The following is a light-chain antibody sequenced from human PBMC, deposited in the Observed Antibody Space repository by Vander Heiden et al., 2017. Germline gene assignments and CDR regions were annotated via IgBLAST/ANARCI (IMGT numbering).Light chain of an antibody. CDR2: EAS. V-gene: IGKV3-11*01. CDR1: HSGSSY. Sequence: EIVLPHSPAPLSLSPGEGATLSCRGSHSGSSYLAWYQHKPGQAPRLLIYEASNRATGIPGRFSGTGSGTDFTLTISSLEPEDSAVYYCQHRSGWLPGTFGPGTKVEIK. J-gene: IGKJ1*01. CDR3: QHRSGWLPGT.